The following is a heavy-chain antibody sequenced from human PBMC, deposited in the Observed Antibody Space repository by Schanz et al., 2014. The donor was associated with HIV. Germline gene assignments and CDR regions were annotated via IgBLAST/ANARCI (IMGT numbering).Heavy chain of an antibody. J-gene: IGHJ3*02. CDR2: MSYDGVRK. Sequence: QVQLVESGGGVVHPGRSLRLSCVASGFSFNNYGMHWVRQAPGKGLEWVAVMSYDGVRKYLGDSVKGRFTISRDNSRNTLFLQMDSLRVDDTAVYYCAQMGAFAAFDIWGHGTVVTVSS. V-gene: IGHV3-33*05. CDR1: GFSFNNYG. CDR3: AQMGAFAAFDI. D-gene: IGHD3-16*01.